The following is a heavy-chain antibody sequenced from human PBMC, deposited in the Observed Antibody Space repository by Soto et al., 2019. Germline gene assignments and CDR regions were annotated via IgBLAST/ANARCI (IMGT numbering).Heavy chain of an antibody. CDR3: ARGHYYYGMDV. V-gene: IGHV4-30-2*01. J-gene: IGHJ6*02. Sequence: SETLSLTCTVSGGSISSSGYSWSWVRQPPGKGLEWIGYIYYSGTTYYTPSLKSRLTMSMDRANDHFSLNLTSVTAADTAVYFCARGHYYYGMDVWGQGITVTVSS. CDR2: IYYSGTT. CDR1: GGSISSSGYS.